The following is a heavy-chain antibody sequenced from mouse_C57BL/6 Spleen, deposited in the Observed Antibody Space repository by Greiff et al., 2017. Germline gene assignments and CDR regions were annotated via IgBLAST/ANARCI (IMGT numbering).Heavy chain of an antibody. CDR2: INPSNGGT. D-gene: IGHD2-3*01. CDR1: GYTFTSYW. CDR3: ARGDYDGYYVYAMDY. V-gene: IGHV1-53*01. Sequence: QVHVKQPGTELVKPGASVKLSCKASGYTFTSYWMHWVKQRPGQGLEWIGNINPSNGGTNYNEKFKSKATLTVDKSSSTAYMQLSSLTSEDSAVYYCARGDYDGYYVYAMDYWGQGTSVTVSS. J-gene: IGHJ4*01.